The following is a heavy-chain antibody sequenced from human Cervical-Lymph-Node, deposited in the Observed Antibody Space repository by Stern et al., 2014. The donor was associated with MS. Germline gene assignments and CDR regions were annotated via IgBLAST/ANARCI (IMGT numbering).Heavy chain of an antibody. CDR2: IVPIFGRA. D-gene: IGHD4-23*01. Sequence: VQLVESVAEVRKPGSSVKVSCKASGATFSTNAISWLRQAPGQGPEWMGAIVPIFGRANYVQKLRGRVTITADESASTAYMELRSLRSEDTAVYYCAREHHGGNFESWGQGTLVTVSS. V-gene: IGHV1-69*01. CDR3: AREHHGGNFES. J-gene: IGHJ4*02. CDR1: GATFSTNA.